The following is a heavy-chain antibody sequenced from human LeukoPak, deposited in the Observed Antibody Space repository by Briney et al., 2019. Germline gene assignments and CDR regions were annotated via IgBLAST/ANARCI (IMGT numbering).Heavy chain of an antibody. Sequence: PSQTLSLTCTVSGGSISSGDYYWGWIRQPPGKGLEWIGYIYYSGSTYYNPSLKSRVTISVDTSKNQFSLKLSSVTAADTAVYYCAREYDYGGPESSFDYWGQGTLVTVSS. CDR2: IYYSGST. D-gene: IGHD4-23*01. V-gene: IGHV4-30-4*01. CDR3: AREYDYGGPESSFDY. J-gene: IGHJ4*02. CDR1: GGSISSGDYY.